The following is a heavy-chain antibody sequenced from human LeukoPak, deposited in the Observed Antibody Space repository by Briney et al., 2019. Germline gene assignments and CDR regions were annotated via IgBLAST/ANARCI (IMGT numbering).Heavy chain of an antibody. D-gene: IGHD2-21*02. J-gene: IGHJ4*02. CDR3: ARDGPYCGGDCYPDY. Sequence: ASVKVSCKASGYTFTSYDINWVRQATGQGLEWMGWMNPNSGNTGYAQKFQGRVTITRNTSISTAYMELSSLRSEDTAVYYCARDGPYCGGDCYPDYWGQGTLVTVSS. CDR1: GYTFTSYD. CDR2: MNPNSGNT. V-gene: IGHV1-8*03.